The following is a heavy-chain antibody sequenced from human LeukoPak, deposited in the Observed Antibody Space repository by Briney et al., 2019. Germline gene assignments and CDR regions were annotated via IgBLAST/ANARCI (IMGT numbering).Heavy chain of an antibody. J-gene: IGHJ4*01. D-gene: IGHD5-12*01. CDR3: ARHGYDSGLDY. V-gene: IGHV3-66*04. CDR1: GFSFSRYY. CDR2: LFSGGDT. Sequence: GGSLRLSCAASGFSFSRYYMSWVRQAPGKGLEWVSVLFSGGDTYYADSVKDRFSISRDRSRETLFLQMNSLRADDTPVYYCARHGYDSGLDYSGHPTMVPVS.